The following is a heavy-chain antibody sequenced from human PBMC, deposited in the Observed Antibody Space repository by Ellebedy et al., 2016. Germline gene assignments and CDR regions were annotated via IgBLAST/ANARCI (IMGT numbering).Heavy chain of an antibody. CDR3: ASEVTTEYEGAFDI. J-gene: IGHJ3*02. CDR1: GGSISSYY. D-gene: IGHD2-21*02. CDR2: IYYSGST. Sequence: SETLSLTCTVSGGSISSYYWSWIRQPPGKGLEWIGYIYYSGSTNYNTSLKSRVTISVDTSKNQFSLKLSSVTAADTAVYYCASEVTTEYEGAFDIWGQGTMVTVSS. V-gene: IGHV4-59*01.